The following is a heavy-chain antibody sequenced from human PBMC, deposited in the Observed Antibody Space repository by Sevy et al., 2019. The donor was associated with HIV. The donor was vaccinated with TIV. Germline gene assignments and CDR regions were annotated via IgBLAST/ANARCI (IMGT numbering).Heavy chain of an antibody. V-gene: IGHV3-9*01. D-gene: IGHD3-16*01. Sequence: GGSLRLSCAASGFTFDDYAMHWVRQAPGKGLEWVSGISWNSGSIGYADSVKGRFTISRDNAKNSLYLQMNSLRAEDTALYYCAKSVPVWDNPWHWFDPWGQGTLVTVSS. CDR3: AKSVPVWDNPWHWFDP. J-gene: IGHJ5*02. CDR1: GFTFDDYA. CDR2: ISWNSGSI.